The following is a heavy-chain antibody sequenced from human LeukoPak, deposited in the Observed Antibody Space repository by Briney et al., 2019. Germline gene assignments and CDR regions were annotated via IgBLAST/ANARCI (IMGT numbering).Heavy chain of an antibody. CDR3: ASGTTDIVVVPATLRNYYFDY. CDR2: ISPSGGST. D-gene: IGHD2-2*01. CDR1: GYTFTSNY. V-gene: IGHV1-46*01. J-gene: IGHJ4*02. Sequence: ASVKVSCKAFGYTFTSNYMHWVRQAPGQGPEWMGVISPSGGSTTYAQKFQGRVTITADKSTSTAYMDLSSLRSEDTAVYYCASGTTDIVVVPATLRNYYFDYWGQGTLVTVSS.